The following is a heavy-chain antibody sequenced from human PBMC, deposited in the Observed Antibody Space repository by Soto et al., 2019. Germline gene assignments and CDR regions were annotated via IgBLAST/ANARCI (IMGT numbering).Heavy chain of an antibody. V-gene: IGHV3-53*01. J-gene: IGHJ4*02. CDR2: IYSGGAT. CDR1: ELSVSSNS. CDR3: ARGSYRAFDY. Sequence: EVQLVDSGGGLIQPGGSLRLSCTASELSVSSNSMNWVRQAPGKGLEWVSTIYSGGATYYADFVKGRFTFSRDNSKNTLYLQMNSLRLGDTAVYYCARGSYRAFDYWGQGTLVTVSS. D-gene: IGHD4-4*01.